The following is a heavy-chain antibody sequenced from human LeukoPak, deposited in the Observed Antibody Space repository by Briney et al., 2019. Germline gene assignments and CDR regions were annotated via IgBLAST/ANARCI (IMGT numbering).Heavy chain of an antibody. D-gene: IGHD2-2*01. J-gene: IGHJ4*02. Sequence: SQTLSLTCAISGDSVSSKSAAWGWIRQSPSRGLEWLGRTYYRSGWYNDYALSVKSRITINPDSSKNQVSLQLNSVTPEDTAVYYCSRDLAWGPAGYCGQGTLGTVSS. CDR2: TYYRSGWYN. CDR1: GDSVSSKSAA. V-gene: IGHV6-1*01. CDR3: SRDLAWGPAGY.